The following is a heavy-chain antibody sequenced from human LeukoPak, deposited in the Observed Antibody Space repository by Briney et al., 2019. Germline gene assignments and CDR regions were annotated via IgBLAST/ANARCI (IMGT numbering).Heavy chain of an antibody. Sequence: SVKVSCKASGGTFSRYAISRVRQAPGQGLEWMGRIIPIFGTANYAQKFQGRVTITTDESTSTAYMELSSLISEDTAVYYCARGILRYDYLDYWGQGNLVTVSS. CDR2: IIPIFGTA. J-gene: IGHJ4*02. V-gene: IGHV1-69*05. CDR3: ARGILRYDYLDY. CDR1: GGTFSRYA. D-gene: IGHD2-2*01.